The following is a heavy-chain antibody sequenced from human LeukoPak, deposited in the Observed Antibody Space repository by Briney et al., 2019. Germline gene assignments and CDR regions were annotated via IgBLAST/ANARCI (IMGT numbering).Heavy chain of an antibody. Sequence: GASVKVSCKASGGTFSSYAISWVRQAPGQGLEWMGGIIPIFGTANYAQKFQGRVTITADKSTSTAYMELSSLRSEDTAVYYCARDRSAYCGGDCYGDAFDIWGQGTMVTVSS. D-gene: IGHD2-21*02. J-gene: IGHJ3*02. CDR3: ARDRSAYCGGDCYGDAFDI. V-gene: IGHV1-69*06. CDR2: IIPIFGTA. CDR1: GGTFSSYA.